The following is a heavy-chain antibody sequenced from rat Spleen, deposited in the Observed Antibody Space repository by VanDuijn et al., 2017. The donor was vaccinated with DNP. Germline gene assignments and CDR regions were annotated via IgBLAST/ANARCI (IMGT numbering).Heavy chain of an antibody. Sequence: EVQLVESGGGLVQPGRSLKLSCAASGFTFSNYDMAWVRQAPTKGLEWVASISTSGGSTYYRDSVKGRFTVSRDNAKSTLYLQMDSLRSEDTATYYCARQGYYAMDAWGQGTSVTVSS. CDR2: ISTSGGST. CDR1: GFTFSNYD. CDR3: ARQGYYAMDA. V-gene: IGHV5-25*01. J-gene: IGHJ4*01.